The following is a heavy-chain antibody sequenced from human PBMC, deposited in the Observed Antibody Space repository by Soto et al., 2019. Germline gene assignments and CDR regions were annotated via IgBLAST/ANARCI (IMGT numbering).Heavy chain of an antibody. CDR3: ARESGDWPLNWFDP. D-gene: IGHD2-21*02. Sequence: GGSLRLSCAASGFNFSNHWMHWVRQRPAEGLVWVSRITSDGKSKAYAESVKGRFAISRDNAKSTLYLQMNGLTAEDTAVYYCARESGDWPLNWFDPWGQGTPVTVSS. J-gene: IGHJ5*02. CDR2: ITSDGKSK. V-gene: IGHV3-74*01. CDR1: GFNFSNHW.